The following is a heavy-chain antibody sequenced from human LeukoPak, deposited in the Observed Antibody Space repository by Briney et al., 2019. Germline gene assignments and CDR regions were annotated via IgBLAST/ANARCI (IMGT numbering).Heavy chain of an antibody. Sequence: ASVKVSCKASGYTFTSYGISWVRQAPGQGLEWMGWISAYNGNTNYAQKLQGRVTMTTDTSTSTAYMELRSLRSDDTAVYYCARVGLHCSSTSCRNNWFDPWGQGTLVTVSS. CDR1: GYTFTSYG. CDR3: ARVGLHCSSTSCRNNWFDP. V-gene: IGHV1-18*01. D-gene: IGHD2-2*01. CDR2: ISAYNGNT. J-gene: IGHJ5*02.